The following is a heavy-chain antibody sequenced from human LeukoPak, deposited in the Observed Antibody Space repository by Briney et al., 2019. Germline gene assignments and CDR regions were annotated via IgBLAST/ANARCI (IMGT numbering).Heavy chain of an antibody. CDR2: IYYSGST. D-gene: IGHD2/OR15-2a*01. V-gene: IGHV4-59*08. Sequence: SETLSLTCTVSGGSLSSYYWSWIRQPPGKGLEWVWHIYYSGSTNYNPYLKSLVTISVDTSKNQCSLKLSSVTAADTAVYYCARHLSSRFMAFDIWGQGTMVTVSS. CDR1: GGSLSSYY. J-gene: IGHJ3*02. CDR3: ARHLSSRFMAFDI.